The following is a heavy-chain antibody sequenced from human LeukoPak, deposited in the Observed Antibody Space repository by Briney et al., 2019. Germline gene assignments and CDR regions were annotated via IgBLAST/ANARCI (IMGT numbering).Heavy chain of an antibody. CDR2: VNLQGST. J-gene: IGHJ5*02. CDR1: GGSITNTNY. V-gene: IGHV4-4*02. CDR3: ARARPHSSSWANWFDP. Sequence: SGTLSLTCGVSGGSITNTNYWTWVRQPPGKGLEWIGEVNLQGSTNYNPSLMGRVAISVDKSENHISLQLTSVTAADTAVYYCARARPHSSSWANWFDPWGQGTLVTVSS. D-gene: IGHD6-13*01.